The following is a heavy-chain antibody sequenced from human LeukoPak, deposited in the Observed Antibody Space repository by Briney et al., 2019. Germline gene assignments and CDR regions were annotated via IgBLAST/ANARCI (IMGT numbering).Heavy chain of an antibody. J-gene: IGHJ4*02. Sequence: SETLSLTCSVSGGSISGDGYHWGWIRRPPGKGLEWLGSVHYTGSTCYKTSLKSRLTVDMDTSRNQFSLRLSSVPAADPAIYYCARDLVDSGGYYFDYWGQGTLVTVSS. V-gene: IGHV4-39*02. CDR1: GGSISGDGYH. CDR3: ARDLVDSGGYYFDY. D-gene: IGHD3-22*01. CDR2: VHYTGST.